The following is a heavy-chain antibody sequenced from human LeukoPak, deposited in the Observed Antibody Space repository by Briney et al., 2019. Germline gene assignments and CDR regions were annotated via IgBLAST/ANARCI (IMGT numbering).Heavy chain of an antibody. J-gene: IGHJ4*02. D-gene: IGHD2-2*01. Sequence: GGSLRLSCAASGFTFAGYAMSWVRQGPGEGLGWVSDISGGGDTTYYADSVKGRFALSRDNSKNSLYLQMNSLRAEDTAVYYCAKGRLVPAALLDYWGQGTLVTASS. CDR2: ISGGGDTT. V-gene: IGHV3-23*01. CDR3: AKGRLVPAALLDY. CDR1: GFTFAGYA.